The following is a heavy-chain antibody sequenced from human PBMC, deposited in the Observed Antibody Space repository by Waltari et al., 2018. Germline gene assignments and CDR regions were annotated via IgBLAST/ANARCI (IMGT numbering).Heavy chain of an antibody. D-gene: IGHD3-22*01. Sequence: QVQLQESGPGLVKPSETLSLTCTVSGGSISSYYWSWIRQPPGKGLEWSGYIYYSGSTNYNPSLKSRVTISVDTSKNQFSLKLSSVTAADTAVYYCAREGSYDSSGYYYEAIDYWGQGTLVTVSS. CDR1: GGSISSYY. J-gene: IGHJ4*02. CDR2: IYYSGST. CDR3: AREGSYDSSGYYYEAIDY. V-gene: IGHV4-59*01.